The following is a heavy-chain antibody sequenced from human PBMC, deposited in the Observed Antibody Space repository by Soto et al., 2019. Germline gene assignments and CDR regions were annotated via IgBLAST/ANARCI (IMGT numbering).Heavy chain of an antibody. CDR2: ISYDGSNK. Sequence: GSLRLSCAASGXTFSSYAMHWVRQAPGKGLEWVAVISYDGSNKYYADSVKGRFTISRDNSKNTLYLQMNSLRAEDTAVYYCARDNEKVVPAAIDYYYYGMDVWGQGTTVTVS. V-gene: IGHV3-30-3*01. D-gene: IGHD2-2*01. J-gene: IGHJ6*02. CDR1: GXTFSSYA. CDR3: ARDNEKVVPAAIDYYYYGMDV.